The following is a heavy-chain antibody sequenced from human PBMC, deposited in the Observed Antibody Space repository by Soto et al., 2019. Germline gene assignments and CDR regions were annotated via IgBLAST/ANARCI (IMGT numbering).Heavy chain of an antibody. Sequence: XGSLRLSCAASGFSFNKYGMHWVRQAPGKGLEWVAYVSSDGSNQYYADSVKGRFTISRDNSKSTLFLQPDSLRVDDTAVYYCAKDRVIQLLPIWPDPWGQGTLVTVSS. J-gene: IGHJ5*02. CDR2: VSSDGSNQ. V-gene: IGHV3-30*02. CDR3: AKDRVIQLLPIWPDP. D-gene: IGHD2-2*01. CDR1: GFSFNKYG.